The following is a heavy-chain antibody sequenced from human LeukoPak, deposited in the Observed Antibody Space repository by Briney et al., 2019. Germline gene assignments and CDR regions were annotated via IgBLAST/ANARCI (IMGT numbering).Heavy chain of an antibody. CDR1: GDYVSSSIYY. J-gene: IGHJ4*02. CDR3: ASRNDILTGYVFDF. Sequence: SETLSLTCTVSGDYVSSSIYYWGWIRQPPGKGLEWIGSIYYSGSTSYNPSLKSRVTISVDTSKNQFSLKLTSVTAADTAVYYCASRNDILTGYVFDFWGQGTLVTVSS. V-gene: IGHV4-39*01. D-gene: IGHD3-9*01. CDR2: IYYSGST.